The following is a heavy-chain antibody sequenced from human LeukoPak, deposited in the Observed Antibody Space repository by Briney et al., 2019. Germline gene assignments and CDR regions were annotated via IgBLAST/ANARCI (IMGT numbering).Heavy chain of an antibody. V-gene: IGHV1-46*01. J-gene: IGHJ4*02. D-gene: IGHD2-15*01. CDR2: ISPSDGAT. CDR1: GNTFTNHN. Sequence: ASVKASCKASGNTFTNHNMHWVRLAPGQGLEWMGIISPSDGATNYAQKFQGRVTMTRDTSTSTVYMDLSSLKSEDTAVYYCAREVAAPYRFDDWGQGTLVTVSS. CDR3: AREVAAPYRFDD.